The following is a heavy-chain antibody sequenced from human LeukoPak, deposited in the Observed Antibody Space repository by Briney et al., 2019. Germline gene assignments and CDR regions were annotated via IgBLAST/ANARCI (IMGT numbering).Heavy chain of an antibody. V-gene: IGHV3-9*03. Sequence: GGSLRLSCAASGFTFDEYAMDWVRQAPGKGLEWVSGISWNSGSIGYADSVKGRFTISRDNAKNSMYMQMNSLRTEDMAFYYCAKGPTSSFYWYFDLWGRGTLVTVSS. CDR3: AKGPTSSFYWYFDL. D-gene: IGHD2-2*01. CDR1: GFTFDEYA. CDR2: ISWNSGSI. J-gene: IGHJ2*01.